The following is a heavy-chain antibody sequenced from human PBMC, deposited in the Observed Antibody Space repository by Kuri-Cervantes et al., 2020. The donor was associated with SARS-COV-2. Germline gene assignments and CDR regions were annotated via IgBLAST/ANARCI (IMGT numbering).Heavy chain of an antibody. V-gene: IGHV3-7*01. CDR2: IKQDGSEK. D-gene: IGHD2-8*02. J-gene: IGHJ6*02. CDR3: ARDTGGTMIYYYYYYGMDV. CDR1: GFTFSSYW. Sequence: ETLSRTCAATGFTFSSYWMSWVRQAPGKGLEWVANIKQDGSEKYYVDSVKGRFTISRDNAKNSLYLQMNSLRAEDTAVYYCARDTGGTMIYYYYYYGMDVWGQGTTVTVSS.